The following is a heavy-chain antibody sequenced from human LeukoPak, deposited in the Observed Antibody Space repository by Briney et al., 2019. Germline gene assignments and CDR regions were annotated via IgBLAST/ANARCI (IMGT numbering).Heavy chain of an antibody. J-gene: IGHJ4*02. Sequence: PGGSLRLSCAASGFTFSSYAMHWVRQAPGKGLEYVSAISSNGGSTYYANSVKGRFTISRDNSKNTLYLQMNSLRAEDTAVYYCAKEPIDCGGDCWGYYFDYWGQGTLVTVSS. D-gene: IGHD2-21*02. CDR2: ISSNGGST. CDR3: AKEPIDCGGDCWGYYFDY. V-gene: IGHV3-64*01. CDR1: GFTFSSYA.